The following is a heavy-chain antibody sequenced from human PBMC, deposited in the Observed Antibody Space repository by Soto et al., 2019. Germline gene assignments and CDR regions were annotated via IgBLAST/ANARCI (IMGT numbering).Heavy chain of an antibody. V-gene: IGHV4-59*01. Sequence: PSETLSLTCTVSGGSISSYYWSWIRQPPGKGLEWIGYIYYSGSTNYNPSLKSRVTISVDTSKNQFSLKLSSVTAADTAVYYCARRSVGVVAADQDLFDYWGQGTLVTVSS. CDR2: IYYSGST. CDR3: ARRSVGVVAADQDLFDY. J-gene: IGHJ4*02. D-gene: IGHD2-15*01. CDR1: GGSISSYY.